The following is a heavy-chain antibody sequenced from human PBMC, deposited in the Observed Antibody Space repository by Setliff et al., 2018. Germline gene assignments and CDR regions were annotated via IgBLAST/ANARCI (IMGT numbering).Heavy chain of an antibody. V-gene: IGHV5-51*01. CDR2: IYPGDSDT. D-gene: IGHD2-2*01. CDR1: GYIFTNYW. J-gene: IGHJ3*01. Sequence: GESLKISCKASGYIFTNYWIGWVRQMPGKGLEWMGVIYPGDSDTRYSPSFQGQVAISADKSIDTAYLQWSSLKASDTAIYYCTRHEDRNKCTSSSCYRENDAFDVWGQGAMVTVSS. CDR3: TRHEDRNKCTSSSCYRENDAFDV.